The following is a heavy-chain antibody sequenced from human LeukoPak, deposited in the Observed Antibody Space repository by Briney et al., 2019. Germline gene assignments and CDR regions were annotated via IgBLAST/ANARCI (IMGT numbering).Heavy chain of an antibody. J-gene: IGHJ4*02. D-gene: IGHD3-10*01. CDR1: AYSFTGYF. Sequence: ASVKVSCKTCAYSFTGYFFHWIRQAPGQGLEWMGWINANSGDTNYAQQFQGRLTMTRDRSISTVYMELSRLRTDDTAVYYCARDFSWGVDSWGQGTLVTVSS. CDR3: ARDFSWGVDS. CDR2: INANSGDT. V-gene: IGHV1-2*02.